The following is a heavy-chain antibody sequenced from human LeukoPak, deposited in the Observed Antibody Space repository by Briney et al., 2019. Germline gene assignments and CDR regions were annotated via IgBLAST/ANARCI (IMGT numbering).Heavy chain of an antibody. V-gene: IGHV3-30*02. CDR1: GFTFSRYG. D-gene: IGHD3-10*01. CDR3: AKELLGFDY. Sequence: GGSLRLSCAASGFTFSRYGMHWVRQAPGKGLEWVAFIRYDESNKFYADSVKGRFTISRDNSKNTLYLQMNSLRAEDTAVYYCAKELLGFDYWGQGTLVTVSS. CDR2: IRYDESNK. J-gene: IGHJ4*02.